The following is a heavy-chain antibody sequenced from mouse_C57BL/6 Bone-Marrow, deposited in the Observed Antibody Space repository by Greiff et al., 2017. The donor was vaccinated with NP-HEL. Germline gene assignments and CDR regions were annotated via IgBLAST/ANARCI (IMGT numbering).Heavy chain of an antibody. CDR1: GFTFSSYG. Sequence: EVQLVESGGDLVKPGGSLKLSCAASGFTFSSYGMSWVRQTPDKRLEWVATISSGGSYTYYPDSVKGRFTISRDNAKNTLYLQMSSLKSEDTAMYYCARRAYSNYGGDWFAYWGQGTLVTVSA. CDR3: ARRAYSNYGGDWFAY. CDR2: ISSGGSYT. V-gene: IGHV5-6*01. J-gene: IGHJ3*01. D-gene: IGHD2-5*01.